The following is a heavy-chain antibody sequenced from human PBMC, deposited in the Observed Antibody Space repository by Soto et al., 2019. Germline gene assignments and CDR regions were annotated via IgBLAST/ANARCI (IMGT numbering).Heavy chain of an antibody. J-gene: IGHJ5*02. CDR2: IKSKSDGGTT. D-gene: IGHD2-21*01. CDR1: GFTFSDAW. CDR3: TTELGRGAVVGGSTRYFNP. V-gene: IGHV3-15*01. Sequence: GGSLRLSCAASGFTFSDAWMSWVRQAPGKGLDWVGRIKSKSDGGTTEYAAPVRGRFTISRDDSKNTLYLQMNSLKTEDTAVYYCTTELGRGAVVGGSTRYFNPWGQGTPVTVSS.